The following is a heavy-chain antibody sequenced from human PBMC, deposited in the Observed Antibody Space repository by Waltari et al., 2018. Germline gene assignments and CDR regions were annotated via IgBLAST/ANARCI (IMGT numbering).Heavy chain of an antibody. Sequence: QVQLQESGPGLVKPSETLSLTCAVSGYSISSGYYWGWIRQPPGKGLEWIGSIYHSGSTYYNPSLKSRVTISVDTSKNQFSLKLSSVTAADTAVYYCARGSLAAAGDAFDIWGQGTMVTVSS. CDR1: GYSISSGYY. V-gene: IGHV4-38-2*01. CDR3: ARGSLAAAGDAFDI. J-gene: IGHJ3*02. CDR2: IYHSGST. D-gene: IGHD6-13*01.